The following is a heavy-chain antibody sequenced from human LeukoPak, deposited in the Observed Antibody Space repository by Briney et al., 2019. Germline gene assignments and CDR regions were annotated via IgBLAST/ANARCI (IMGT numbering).Heavy chain of an antibody. CDR3: AKETGNYYDKTRYFDY. CDR1: GFTYSGNG. V-gene: IGHV3-30*18. CDR2: VSYDGGRK. J-gene: IGHJ4*02. Sequence: GGSLRLSCAASGFTYSGNGMHWVRQAPGEGLEWVAAVSYDGGRKYYADSVNGRFTISRDNSKNTLYLQMNSLRAEDTAVYYCAKETGNYYDKTRYFDYWGQGTLVTVSS. D-gene: IGHD3-22*01.